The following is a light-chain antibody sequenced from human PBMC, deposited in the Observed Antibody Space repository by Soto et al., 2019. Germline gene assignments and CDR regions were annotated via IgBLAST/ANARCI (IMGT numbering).Light chain of an antibody. Sequence: EIVMTRSPTTLSVSPVEIATLSFRASQSVSTNLAWYQQKPGQVPSLLIYGASTRASGIPARFSGSGSGTEFTLTIGSLQSEDFAVYYCQQYSSSPSFGQGTRLEIK. J-gene: IGKJ5*01. CDR2: GAS. V-gene: IGKV3-15*01. CDR1: QSVSTN. CDR3: QQYSSSPS.